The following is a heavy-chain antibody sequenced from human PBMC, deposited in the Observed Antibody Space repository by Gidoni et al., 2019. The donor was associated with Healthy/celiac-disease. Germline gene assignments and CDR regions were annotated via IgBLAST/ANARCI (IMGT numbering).Heavy chain of an antibody. CDR1: GYSISSGYY. CDR3: ASIPDAFDI. Sequence: QVQLQESGPGLVKPSENLSLTCTVSGYSISSGYYWGWIRQPPGKGLEWIGSIYHSGSTYYNPSLKSRVTISVDTSKNQFSLKLSSVTAADTAVYYCASIPDAFDIWGQGTMVTVSS. CDR2: IYHSGST. V-gene: IGHV4-38-2*02. J-gene: IGHJ3*02.